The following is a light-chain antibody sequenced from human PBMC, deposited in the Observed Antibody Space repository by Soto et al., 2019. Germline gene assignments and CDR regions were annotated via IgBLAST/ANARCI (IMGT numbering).Light chain of an antibody. CDR1: QSISSW. J-gene: IGKJ2*01. CDR3: QQYNSYSPYT. CDR2: DAS. V-gene: IGKV1-5*01. Sequence: DIQMTQSPSTLSASVGDRVTITCRASQSISSWLAWYQQKPGKAPKLLIYDASSLESGVPSRFSGSRSGTEFTLTISSLQPDDFATYYCQQYNSYSPYTFGQGTKVDIK.